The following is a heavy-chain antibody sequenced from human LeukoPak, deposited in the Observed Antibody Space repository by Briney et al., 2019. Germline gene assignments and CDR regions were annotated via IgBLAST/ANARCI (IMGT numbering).Heavy chain of an antibody. CDR3: ARDGAHDYLFDY. J-gene: IGHJ4*02. D-gene: IGHD4-11*01. Sequence: GRSLRLSCAASGFTFSSYAMHWVREAPGKGLEWVAVISYDGSNEYYADSVKGRFTSSRDNSKNTLYLQMNSLRAEDTAVYYCARDGAHDYLFDYWGQGTLVTVSS. CDR2: ISYDGSNE. V-gene: IGHV3-30-3*01. CDR1: GFTFSSYA.